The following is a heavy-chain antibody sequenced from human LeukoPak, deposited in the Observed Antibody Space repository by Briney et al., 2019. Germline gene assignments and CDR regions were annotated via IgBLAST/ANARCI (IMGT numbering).Heavy chain of an antibody. D-gene: IGHD3-22*01. J-gene: IGHJ4*02. Sequence: GGSLRLSCAASGFTFSSYAMSWVRQAPGKGLEWVSYISSSGSTIYYADSVKGRFTISRDNAKNSLYLQMNSLRAEDTAVYYCARDPYTMIATDWGQGTLVTVSS. V-gene: IGHV3-48*04. CDR1: GFTFSSYA. CDR2: ISSSGSTI. CDR3: ARDPYTMIATD.